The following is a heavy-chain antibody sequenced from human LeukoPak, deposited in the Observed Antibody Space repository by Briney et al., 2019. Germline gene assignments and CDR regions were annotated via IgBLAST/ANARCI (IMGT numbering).Heavy chain of an antibody. V-gene: IGHV4-30-4*01. CDR1: GAFISSGDYY. D-gene: IGHD3-10*01. J-gene: IGHJ4*02. CDR2: IHYSGST. Sequence: SPPLSLPCAFSGAFISSGDYYLSWTRRAPGKGLEWIGYIHYSGSTYYNPSLKSRVTISVDMSKNQFSLTLSSVTAADTAVYYCAREKSETYYEKFDYWGQGTLVTVSS. CDR3: AREKSETYYEKFDY.